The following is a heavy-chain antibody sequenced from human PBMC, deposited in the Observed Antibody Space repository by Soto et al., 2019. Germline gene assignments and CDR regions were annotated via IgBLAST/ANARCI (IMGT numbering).Heavy chain of an antibody. J-gene: IGHJ3*02. V-gene: IGHV5-51*01. CDR1: GYSFTSYW. CDR2: IYPGDSDT. CDR3: ARLKKEYYYDSSGYYCAFDI. D-gene: IGHD3-22*01. Sequence: GESLKISCKGSGYSFTSYWIGWVRQLPGKGLEWMGIIYPGDSDTRYSPSFQGQVTISAAKSISTAYLQWSSLKASDTAMYYCARLKKEYYYDSSGYYCAFDIWGQGTMVTVSS.